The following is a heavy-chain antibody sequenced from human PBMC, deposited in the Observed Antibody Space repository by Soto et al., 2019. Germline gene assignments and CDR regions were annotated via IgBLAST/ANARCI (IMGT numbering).Heavy chain of an antibody. J-gene: IGHJ6*02. D-gene: IGHD3-3*01. CDR1: GFTFSSYA. CDR3: ARVLKPDNEESIFGVVIYYYYGMDV. V-gene: IGHV3-30-3*01. CDR2: ISYDGSNK. Sequence: GGSLRLSCAASGFTFSSYAMHWFRQAPGKGLERVAFISYDGSNKYYADSVKGRFTISRDNSKNTLYLQMNSLRADDTAVYYCARVLKPDNEESIFGVVIYYYYGMDVWGQGTTVTVSS.